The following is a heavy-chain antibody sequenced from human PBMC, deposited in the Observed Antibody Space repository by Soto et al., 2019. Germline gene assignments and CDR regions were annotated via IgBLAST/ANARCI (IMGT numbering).Heavy chain of an antibody. CDR3: ARILPPEYSSSWYDTNAFDI. CDR1: GGSISSSNW. CDR2: IYHSGST. V-gene: IGHV4-4*02. Sequence: QVQLQESGPGLVKPSGTLSLTCAVSGGSISSSNWWSWVRQPPGKGLEGIGEIYHSGSTNYNPSLKSRVTISVDKSKNQFSLKLSSVAAADTAVYYCARILPPEYSSSWYDTNAFDIWGQGTMVTVSS. J-gene: IGHJ3*02. D-gene: IGHD6-13*01.